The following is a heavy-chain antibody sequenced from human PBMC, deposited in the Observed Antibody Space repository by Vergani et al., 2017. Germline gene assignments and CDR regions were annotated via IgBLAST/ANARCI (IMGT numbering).Heavy chain of an antibody. CDR1: GFTFSSYA. V-gene: IGHV3-23*01. Sequence: EVQLLESGGGLVQPGGSLRLSCAASGFTFSSYAMSWVRQAPGKGLEWVSLIGGSGVHTYYADSVKGRFTISRDNSKNTLYLQMNSLRAEDTAVYYCAKSAFSDYSSVHHFYYMDVWGKGTTDTVSS. CDR3: AKSAFSDYSSVHHFYYMDV. CDR2: IGGSGVHT. J-gene: IGHJ6*03. D-gene: IGHD4-17*01.